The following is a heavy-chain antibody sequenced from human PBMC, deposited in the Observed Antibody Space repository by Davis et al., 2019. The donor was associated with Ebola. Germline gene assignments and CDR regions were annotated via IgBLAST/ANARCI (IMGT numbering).Heavy chain of an antibody. J-gene: IGHJ4*02. D-gene: IGHD3-10*01. CDR1: GFTFSSYW. CDR2: IRQDGSEK. CDR3: ARFSRGELENY. Sequence: GGSLRLSCAVSGFTFSSYWMTWVRLAPGKWLEWVANIRQDGSEKQYVGSVEGRFTISRDNAKNSLYLQMNSLRGEDTGVYYCARFSRGELENYWGQGTLVTVSS. V-gene: IGHV3-7*01.